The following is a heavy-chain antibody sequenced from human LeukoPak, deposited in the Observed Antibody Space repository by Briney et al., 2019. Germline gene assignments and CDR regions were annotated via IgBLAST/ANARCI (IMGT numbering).Heavy chain of an antibody. J-gene: IGHJ4*02. CDR3: ARDHRPSYDSSDYYYPGNY. CDR2: INPSGGTT. Sequence: ASVKVSCKASGYIFTSYYIHWVRQAPGQGLEWMAIINPSGGTTSNAQKFRGRLTMTRDTSTSTAYMELGSLRSEDTAVYYCARDHRPSYDSSDYYYPGNYWGQGTLVTVSS. D-gene: IGHD3-22*01. CDR1: GYIFTSYY. V-gene: IGHV1-46*01.